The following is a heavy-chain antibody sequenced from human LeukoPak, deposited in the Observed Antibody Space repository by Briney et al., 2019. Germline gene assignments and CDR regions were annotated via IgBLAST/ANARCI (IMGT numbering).Heavy chain of an antibody. CDR3: AREFADEATYYYYGMDV. J-gene: IGHJ6*02. V-gene: IGHV3-30-3*01. CDR1: GFTFSSYA. Sequence: GGSLRLSCAASGFTFSSYAMHWVRQAPGKGLEWVAVISNDGSNKYYADSVKGRFTISRDNSKNTLYLQMNSLRAEDTAVYYCAREFADEATYYYYGMDVWGQGTTVTVSS. CDR2: ISNDGSNK. D-gene: IGHD3-10*01.